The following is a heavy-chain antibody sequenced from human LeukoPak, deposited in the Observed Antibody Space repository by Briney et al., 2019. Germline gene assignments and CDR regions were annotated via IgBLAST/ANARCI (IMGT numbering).Heavy chain of an antibody. CDR1: GFTFSSYS. Sequence: GGSLRLSCAASGFTFSSYSMNWVRQAPGKGLEWVSSISSSSSYIYYADSVKGRFTISRDNSKNILYLEMNSLRAEDTAVYYCAKAMYSYTSGTFYPDYWGQGTLVTVSS. J-gene: IGHJ4*02. CDR3: AKAMYSYTSGTFYPDY. CDR2: ISSSSSYI. D-gene: IGHD3-10*01. V-gene: IGHV3-21*04.